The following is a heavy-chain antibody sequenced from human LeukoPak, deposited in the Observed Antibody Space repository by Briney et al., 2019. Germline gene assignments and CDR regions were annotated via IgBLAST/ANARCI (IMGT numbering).Heavy chain of an antibody. CDR1: GFTFRDYA. V-gene: IGHV3-11*01. D-gene: IGHD1-1*01. Sequence: GGSLRLSCAASGFTFRDYAMTWIRQAPGKGLEWISYIKKRSAATYYAESVTGRFVISRDAAKNSLYLHLTNLRAEDTATYFCARIWSARDWFDPWGQGT. J-gene: IGHJ5*02. CDR2: IKKRSAAT. CDR3: ARIWSARDWFDP.